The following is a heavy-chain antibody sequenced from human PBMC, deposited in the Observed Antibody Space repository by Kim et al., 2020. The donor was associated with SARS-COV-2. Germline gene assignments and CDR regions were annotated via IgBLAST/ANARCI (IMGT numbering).Heavy chain of an antibody. Sequence: ASVKVSCMASTYTFSSHDINWVRQAPGQGLEWMGWISAYNGDTNYAQKFQGRVTMTTDTSTSTAYMELRRLRSDDTAVYYCAGGSSWPLSAMDVWGQGTTVTVSS. J-gene: IGHJ6*02. D-gene: IGHD6-13*01. CDR3: AGGSSWPLSAMDV. V-gene: IGHV1-18*01. CDR1: TYTFSSHD. CDR2: ISAYNGDT.